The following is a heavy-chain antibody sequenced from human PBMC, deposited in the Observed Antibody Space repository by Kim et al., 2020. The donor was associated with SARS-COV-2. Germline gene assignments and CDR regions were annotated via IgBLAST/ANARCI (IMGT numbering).Heavy chain of an antibody. D-gene: IGHD2-15*01. Sequence: ASVKVSCKASGYTFSNYGISWVRLAPGQGLEWMGWISGSNGATKYAQKFQGRVTMTTDTSADTAYMELRSLRSDATALYYCARAHYSTNSPFFYWGQGTL. CDR3: ARAHYSTNSPFFY. CDR1: GYTFSNYG. CDR2: ISGSNGAT. J-gene: IGHJ4*02. V-gene: IGHV1-18*01.